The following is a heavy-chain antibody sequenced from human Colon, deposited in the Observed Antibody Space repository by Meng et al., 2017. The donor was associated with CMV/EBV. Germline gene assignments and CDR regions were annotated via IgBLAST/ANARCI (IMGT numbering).Heavy chain of an antibody. J-gene: IGHJ2*01. V-gene: IGHV3-11*01. CDR1: GFTLSDYY. CDR2: ISSTGNNI. D-gene: IGHD3-22*01. CDR3: ARGDYDYSWYFDL. Sequence: GSGFTLSDYYMSWVRQTPGKGLEWVSYISSTGNNINYADSVKGRFTISRDNAKDSVSLQMNSLTAEDTAVYYCARGDYDYSWYFDLWGRGTLVTVSS.